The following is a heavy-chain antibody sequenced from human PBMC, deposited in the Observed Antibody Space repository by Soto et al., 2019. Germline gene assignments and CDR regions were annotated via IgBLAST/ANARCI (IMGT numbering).Heavy chain of an antibody. D-gene: IGHD2-15*01. V-gene: IGHV1-69*06. J-gene: IGHJ3*02. CDR1: GGTFSSYA. CDR2: IIPIFGTA. CDR3: ARESSLLDAFDI. Sequence: SSLKLSCKSSGGTFSSYAISWVRQAPGQGLEWMGGIIPIFGTANYAQKFQGRVTITADKSTSTAYMELSSLRSEDTAVYYCARESSLLDAFDIWGQGTMVTVSS.